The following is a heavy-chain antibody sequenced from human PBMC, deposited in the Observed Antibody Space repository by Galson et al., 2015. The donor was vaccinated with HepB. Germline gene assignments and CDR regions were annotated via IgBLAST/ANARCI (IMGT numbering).Heavy chain of an antibody. Sequence: LRLSCAASGFTFRTYAMHWVRQAPGKGLEWVTIISYDGSVKYYADSVKGRFTISRDNSKNTLYLQMNSLRAEDTAVYHCARDPGYCTSTSCYANLFDFWGQGSLVTVPS. D-gene: IGHD2-2*01. J-gene: IGHJ4*02. CDR1: GFTFRTYA. CDR2: ISYDGSVK. CDR3: ARDPGYCTSTSCYANLFDF. V-gene: IGHV3-30*04.